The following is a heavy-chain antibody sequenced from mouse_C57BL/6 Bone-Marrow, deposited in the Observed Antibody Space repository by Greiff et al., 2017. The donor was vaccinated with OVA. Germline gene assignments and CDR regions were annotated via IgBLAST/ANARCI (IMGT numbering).Heavy chain of an antibody. V-gene: IGHV1-19*01. J-gene: IGHJ1*03. CDR3: ARGSSYVGYFDV. Sequence: EVQRVESGPVLVKPGASVKMSCKASGYTFTDYYMNWVKQSHGKSLEWIGVINPYNGGTSYNQKFKGKATLTVDKSSSTAYMELNSLTSEDSAVYYCARGSSYVGYFDVWGTGTTVTVSS. D-gene: IGHD1-1*01. CDR2: INPYNGGT. CDR1: GYTFTDYY.